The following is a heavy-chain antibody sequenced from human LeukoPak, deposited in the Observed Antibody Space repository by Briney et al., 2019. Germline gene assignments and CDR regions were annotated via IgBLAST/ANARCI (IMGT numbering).Heavy chain of an antibody. CDR1: GFTFSSYA. CDR3: ARDAPRFEYYYGSGSYYKGFDY. J-gene: IGHJ4*02. Sequence: PGGSLRLSCAASGFTFSSYAMSWVRQAPGKGLEWVSAISGSGGSTYYADSVKGRFTISRDNSKNTLYLQMNSLRAEDTAVYYCARDAPRFEYYYGSGSYYKGFDYWGQGTLVTVSS. V-gene: IGHV3-23*01. CDR2: ISGSGGST. D-gene: IGHD3-10*01.